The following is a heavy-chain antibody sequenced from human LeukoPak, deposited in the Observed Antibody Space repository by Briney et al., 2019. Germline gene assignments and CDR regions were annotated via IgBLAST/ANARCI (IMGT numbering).Heavy chain of an antibody. V-gene: IGHV3-23*01. CDR1: GFTFGIYA. Sequence: PGGSLRLSCAVSGFTFGIYAMTWVRQAPGRGLEWVSTISGSGGTTHFADSVKGRFTISRDNSGSTLYLQMNSLRAEDTAVYYCAREGSYYYGMDVWGQGTTVTVSS. J-gene: IGHJ6*02. CDR3: AREGSYYYGMDV. CDR2: ISGSGGTT.